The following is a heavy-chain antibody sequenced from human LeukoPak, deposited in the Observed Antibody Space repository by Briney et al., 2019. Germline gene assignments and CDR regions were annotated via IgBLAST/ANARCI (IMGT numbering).Heavy chain of an antibody. V-gene: IGHV4-39*01. D-gene: IGHD6-19*01. J-gene: IGHJ5*02. Sequence: SETLSLTCTVSGGSISSSSYYWGWIRQPPGKGLEWIGSIYYSGSTYYNPSLKSRVTISVDTSKNQFSLKLSSVTPADTAVYYCARHVENDEQWPVQGWFDPWGQGTLVTVSS. CDR2: IYYSGST. CDR3: ARHVENDEQWPVQGWFDP. CDR1: GGSISSSSYY.